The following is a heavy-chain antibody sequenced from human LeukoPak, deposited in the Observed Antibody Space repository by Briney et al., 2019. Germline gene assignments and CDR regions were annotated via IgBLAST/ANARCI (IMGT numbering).Heavy chain of an antibody. CDR1: GFTFSSYG. Sequence: GGSLRLSCAASGFTFSSYGMHWVRQAPGKGLEWVAVISYDGSNKYYADSVKGRFTISRDNSKNTLYLQMNSLRAEDTAVYYCAKDNDYWGQGTLVTVSS. J-gene: IGHJ4*02. CDR3: AKDNDY. CDR2: ISYDGSNK. V-gene: IGHV3-30*18.